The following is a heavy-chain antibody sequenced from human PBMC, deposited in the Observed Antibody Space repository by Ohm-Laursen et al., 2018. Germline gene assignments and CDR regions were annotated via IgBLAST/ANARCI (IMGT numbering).Heavy chain of an antibody. CDR3: ASSNWFDP. CDR1: GFTFSHYT. Sequence: SLRLSCSASGFTFSHYTMNWVRQAPGKGLEWLSSISTSSSSIYYADSVKGRFTISRDNAKNSLYLQMNSLRAEDTAVYYCASSNWFDPWGQGTLVTVSS. CDR2: ISTSSSSI. V-gene: IGHV3-21*01. J-gene: IGHJ5*02.